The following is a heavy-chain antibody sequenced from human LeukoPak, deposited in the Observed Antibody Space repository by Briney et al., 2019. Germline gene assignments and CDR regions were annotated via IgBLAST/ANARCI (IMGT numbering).Heavy chain of an antibody. CDR1: GGSISSYY. Sequence: SETLSLTCTVSGGSISSYYWSWIRQPPGKGLEWIGYIYYSGSTNYNPSLKSRVTISVDTSKNQFSLKLSSVTAADTAVYYCARDQEYSYGRSYWYFDLWGRGTLVTVSS. J-gene: IGHJ2*01. D-gene: IGHD5-18*01. CDR2: IYYSGST. V-gene: IGHV4-59*12. CDR3: ARDQEYSYGRSYWYFDL.